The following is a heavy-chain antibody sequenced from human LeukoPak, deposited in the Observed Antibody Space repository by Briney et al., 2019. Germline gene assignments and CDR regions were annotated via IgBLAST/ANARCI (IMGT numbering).Heavy chain of an antibody. V-gene: IGHV1-46*01. CDR2: INPSGGGT. Sequence: ASVKVSCKASGYTFTSYYMHWVRQAPGQGLEWMGIINPSGGGTSYAQKFQGRVTMTRDTSTSTVYMELSSLRSEDTAVYYCARASRGSYYYDSSGYKIDYWGQGTLVTVSS. D-gene: IGHD3-22*01. J-gene: IGHJ4*02. CDR1: GYTFTSYY. CDR3: ARASRGSYYYDSSGYKIDY.